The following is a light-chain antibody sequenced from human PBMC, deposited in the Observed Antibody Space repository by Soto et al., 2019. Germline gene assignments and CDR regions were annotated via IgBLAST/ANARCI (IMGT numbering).Light chain of an antibody. J-gene: IGLJ1*01. CDR3: CSYACSYTPKV. Sequence: SVLTQPRSVSGSPGQSVTISCTGTSSDVGGYNYVSWYQQHPGKAPKLMIYDVSKRPSGVPDRFSGSKSGNTASLTISGLQAEDEADYYCCSYACSYTPKVLGIGTKVTVL. CDR2: DVS. V-gene: IGLV2-11*01. CDR1: SSDVGGYNY.